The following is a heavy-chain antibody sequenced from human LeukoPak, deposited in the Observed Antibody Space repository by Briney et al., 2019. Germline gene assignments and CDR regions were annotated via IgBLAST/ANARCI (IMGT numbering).Heavy chain of an antibody. V-gene: IGHV3-30*18. D-gene: IGHD3-22*01. CDR3: AKDGRTYYYDSSGPMDFDY. CDR2: ISYEGSNK. J-gene: IGHJ4*02. Sequence: GRSLRLSCAASGFTFSSYGMHGVRQAPGKGLEWGAVISYEGSNKYYADSVKGRFTISRDNSKNTLYLQMNSLRAEDTAVYYCAKDGRTYYYDSSGPMDFDYWGQGTLVTVSS. CDR1: GFTFSSYG.